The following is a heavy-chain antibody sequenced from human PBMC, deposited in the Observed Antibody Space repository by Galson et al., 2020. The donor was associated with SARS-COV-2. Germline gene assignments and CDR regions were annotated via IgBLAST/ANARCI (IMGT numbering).Heavy chain of an antibody. V-gene: IGHV1-58*02. J-gene: IGHJ4*02. Sequence: SVKVSCKASGFTFTSSAMQWVRQARGQRLEWIGWIVVGSGNTNYAQKFQERVTITRDMSTSTAYMELSSLRSEDTAVYYCAAYCYYDSSGYFNYWGQGTLVTVSS. D-gene: IGHD3-22*01. CDR2: IVVGSGNT. CDR3: AAYCYYDSSGYFNY. CDR1: GFTFTSSA.